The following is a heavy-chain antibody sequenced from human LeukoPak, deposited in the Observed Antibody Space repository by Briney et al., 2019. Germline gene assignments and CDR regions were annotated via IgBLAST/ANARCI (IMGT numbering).Heavy chain of an antibody. J-gene: IGHJ4*02. CDR3: ARAGLLFWDY. CDR2: INASGGST. CDR1: GYTFTSYY. D-gene: IGHD3-3*01. V-gene: IGHV1-46*01. Sequence: GASVKVSCKASGYTFTSYYMHWVRQAPERGLEWMGIINASGGSTSYAQKFQGRVTMTRDTSTSTVYMELSSLRSEDTAVYYCARAGLLFWDYWGQGTLVTVSS.